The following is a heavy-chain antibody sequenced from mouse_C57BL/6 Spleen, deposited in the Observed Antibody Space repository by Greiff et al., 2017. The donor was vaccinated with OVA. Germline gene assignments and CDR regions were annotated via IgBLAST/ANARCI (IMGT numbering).Heavy chain of an antibody. CDR3: ASYYDGSSYSWFAY. Sequence: QVQLQQPGAELVKPGASVKLSCKASGYTFTSYWMHWVKQRPGQGLEWIGMIHPNSGSTNYNEKFKSKATLTVDTSSSTAYMQLSSLTSEDSAVYYCASYYDGSSYSWFAYWGQGTLVTVSA. J-gene: IGHJ3*01. CDR1: GYTFTSYW. CDR2: IHPNSGST. D-gene: IGHD1-1*01. V-gene: IGHV1-64*01.